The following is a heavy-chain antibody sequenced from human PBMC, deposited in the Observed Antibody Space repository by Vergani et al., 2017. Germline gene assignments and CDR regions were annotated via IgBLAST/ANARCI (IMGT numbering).Heavy chain of an antibody. D-gene: IGHD4-17*01. CDR3: AKDRGTTWPYYYYYGMDV. V-gene: IGHV3-23*01. CDR2: ISGSGGST. J-gene: IGHJ6*02. CDR1: GFTFSSYA. Sequence: EVQLLESGGGLVQPGGSLRLSCAASGFTFSSYAMSWVRQAPGTGLEWVSAISGSGGSTYYADSVKGRFTISRDNSKNTLYLQMNSLRAEDTAVYYCAKDRGTTWPYYYYYGMDVWGQGTTVTVSS.